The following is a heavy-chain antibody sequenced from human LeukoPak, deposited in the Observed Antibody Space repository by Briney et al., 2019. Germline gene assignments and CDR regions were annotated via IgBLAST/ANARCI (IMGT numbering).Heavy chain of an antibody. CDR3: ARGGYSSSWYAGLNNWFDP. CDR1: GGSFSGYY. V-gene: IGHV4-34*01. Sequence: PSETLSLTCAVYGGSFSGYYWSWIRQPPGKGLEWIGEINHSGSTNHNPSLKSRVTISVDTSKNQFSLKLSSVTAADTAVYHCARGGYSSSWYAGLNNWFDPWGQGTLVTVSS. J-gene: IGHJ5*02. D-gene: IGHD6-13*01. CDR2: INHSGST.